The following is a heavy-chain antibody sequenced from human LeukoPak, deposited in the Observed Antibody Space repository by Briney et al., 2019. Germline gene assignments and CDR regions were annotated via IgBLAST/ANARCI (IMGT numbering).Heavy chain of an antibody. CDR3: ARGGQWLPQYYFDY. CDR1: GFTFSSYG. CDR2: IWYDGSNK. Sequence: PGGSLRLSCAASGFTFSSYGMHWVRQAPGKGLEWVAVIWYDGSNKYYADSVKGRFTISRDNSKNTLYLQMNSLRAEDTAVYYCARGGQWLPQYYFDYWGQGTLVTVSS. V-gene: IGHV3-33*01. J-gene: IGHJ4*02. D-gene: IGHD6-19*01.